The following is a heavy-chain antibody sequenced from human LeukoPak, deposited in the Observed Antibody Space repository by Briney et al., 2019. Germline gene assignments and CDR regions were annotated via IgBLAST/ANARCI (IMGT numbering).Heavy chain of an antibody. V-gene: IGHV6-1*01. CDR2: TYYRSKWYN. D-gene: IGHD4-11*01. CDR3: ARLGIGSNYRYYYYYYMDV. CDR1: GDSVSSNSAA. Sequence: SQTLSLTCAISGDSVSSNSAAWNWIRQSPSRGLEWLGRTYYRSKWYNDYAVSVKSRITINPDTSKNQFSLQLNSVTPEDTAVYYCARLGIGSNYRYYYYYYMDVWGKGTTVTVSS. J-gene: IGHJ6*03.